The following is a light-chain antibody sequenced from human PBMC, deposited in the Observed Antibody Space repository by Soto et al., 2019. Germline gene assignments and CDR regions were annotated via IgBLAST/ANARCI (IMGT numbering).Light chain of an antibody. Sequence: QSVLTQPASVSGSPGQSITISCTGTSSDVGSYNLVSWYQQHPGKAPKLVIYDVSEWPSGVSNRFSGSKSGNTASLTISGLQAEDEADYYCCSYASSSTWVFGGGTKVTVL. V-gene: IGLV2-23*02. CDR2: DVS. CDR1: SSDVGSYNL. J-gene: IGLJ3*02. CDR3: CSYASSSTWV.